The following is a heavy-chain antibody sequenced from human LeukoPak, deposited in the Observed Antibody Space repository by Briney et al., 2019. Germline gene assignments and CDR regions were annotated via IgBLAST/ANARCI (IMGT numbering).Heavy chain of an antibody. V-gene: IGHV4-59*01. CDR3: ARDNEYSYGSNAFDI. D-gene: IGHD5-18*01. Sequence: PSETLSLTCTVSGGSISSYYWSWIRQPPGKGLEWIGYIYYSGSTNYNPSLKSRVTISVDTSKNQFSLKLSSVTAADAAVYYCARDNEYSYGSNAFDIWGQGTMVTVSS. CDR1: GGSISSYY. J-gene: IGHJ3*02. CDR2: IYYSGST.